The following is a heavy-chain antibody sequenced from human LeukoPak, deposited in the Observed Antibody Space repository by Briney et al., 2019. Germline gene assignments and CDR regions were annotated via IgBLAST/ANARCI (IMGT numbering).Heavy chain of an antibody. Sequence: ASVKVSCKASGYTFTGYYMHWVRQAPGQGLEWMGWINPNSGGTNYAQKFQGRVTMTRDTSISTAYMELSRLRSDDTAVYCCARGVFAPNNYYYYYYMDVWGKGTTVTVSS. CDR3: ARGVFAPNNYYYYYYMDV. V-gene: IGHV1-2*02. CDR1: GYTFTGYY. D-gene: IGHD2-8*01. J-gene: IGHJ6*03. CDR2: INPNSGGT.